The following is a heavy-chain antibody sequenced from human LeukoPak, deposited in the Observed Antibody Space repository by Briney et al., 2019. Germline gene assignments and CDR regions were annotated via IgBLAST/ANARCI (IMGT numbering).Heavy chain of an antibody. J-gene: IGHJ4*02. CDR1: GGSISSSNW. V-gene: IGHV4-4*02. D-gene: IGHD3-10*01. CDR3: ERDYYGGGSNPN. CDR2: IYHSGST. Sequence: SGTLSLTCAVSGGSISSSNWWSWVRQPPGKGLEWIGEIYHSGSTNYNPSLKSRVTISVDKSKNQFSLKLSSVTAAATAVYYWERDYYGGGSNPNGGKGTRVTVS.